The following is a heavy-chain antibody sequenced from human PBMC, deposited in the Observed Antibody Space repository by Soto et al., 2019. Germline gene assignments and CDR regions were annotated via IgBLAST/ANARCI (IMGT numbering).Heavy chain of an antibody. CDR2: ISYDGSNK. J-gene: IGHJ4*02. Sequence: PGGSLRLSYAASGFTFSSYGMLWIRQAPGKGLEWVAVISYDGSNKYYADSVKGRFTISRDNSKNTLYLQMNSLRAEDTAVYYCAKDFLGGAPAYWVQGTLVTVSS. V-gene: IGHV3-30*18. CDR3: AKDFLGGAPAY. CDR1: GFTFSSYG.